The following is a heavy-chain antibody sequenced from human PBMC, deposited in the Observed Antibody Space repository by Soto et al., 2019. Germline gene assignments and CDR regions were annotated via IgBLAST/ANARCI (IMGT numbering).Heavy chain of an antibody. CDR1: GFTFSSSG. CDR2: ISYDGSNK. V-gene: IGHV3-30*18. J-gene: IGHJ4*02. Sequence: GRSLRLSCAASGFTFSSSGMHWVRQAPGKGLEWVAVISYDGSNKFYADSVKGRFTISRDNFRNTLYLQMNSLRAEDTAVYYCAKEFHSWNYFDYWGQGTLVTVSS. D-gene: IGHD1-20*01. CDR3: AKEFHSWNYFDY.